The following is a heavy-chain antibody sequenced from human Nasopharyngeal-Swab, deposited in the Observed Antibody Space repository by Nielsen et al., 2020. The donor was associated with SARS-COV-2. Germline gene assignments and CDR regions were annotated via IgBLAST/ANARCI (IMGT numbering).Heavy chain of an antibody. CDR2: IYYSGST. V-gene: IGHV4-59*01. CDR1: GASISTYY. J-gene: IGHJ4*02. Sequence: SETLSLTCIVSGASISTYYWSWVRQPPGKGLEWIGYIYYSGSTNYNPSLKSRLTMSLDTSKKKFSLNLSSVTAADTAVYYCAKGARGYSGYIDHWGQGTLVTVSS. D-gene: IGHD5-12*01. CDR3: AKGARGYSGYIDH.